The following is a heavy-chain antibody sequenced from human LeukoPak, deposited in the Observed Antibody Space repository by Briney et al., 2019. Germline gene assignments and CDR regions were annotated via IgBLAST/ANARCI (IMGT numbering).Heavy chain of an antibody. D-gene: IGHD3-10*01. CDR2: IYTSGST. CDR3: ARPGGSGSYYSNYNWFDP. V-gene: IGHV4-4*09. Sequence: SETLSLTCTVSGDSISSYFWSWIRQPPGKGLEWIGYIYTSGSTNYNPSLKSRVTISVDTSKNQFSLKLSSVTAADTAVYYCARPGGSGSYYSNYNWFDPWGQGTLVTVSS. CDR1: GDSISSYF. J-gene: IGHJ5*02.